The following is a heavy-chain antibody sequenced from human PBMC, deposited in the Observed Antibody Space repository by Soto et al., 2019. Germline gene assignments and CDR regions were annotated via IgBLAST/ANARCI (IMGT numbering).Heavy chain of an antibody. Sequence: GGSLRLSCAASGFSFSSYAMSWVRQTPGKGLEWVSTISGSGDGTYYAASVKGRFTISRDNSKNTLYLQVNSLRADDTAVYYCAKDTSGWYACDYWGQGTQVTVSS. J-gene: IGHJ4*02. V-gene: IGHV3-23*01. CDR3: AKDTSGWYACDY. D-gene: IGHD6-13*01. CDR2: ISGSGDGT. CDR1: GFSFSSYA.